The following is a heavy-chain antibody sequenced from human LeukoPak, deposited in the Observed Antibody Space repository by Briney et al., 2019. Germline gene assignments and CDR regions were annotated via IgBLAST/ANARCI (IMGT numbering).Heavy chain of an antibody. CDR1: GFTFNDYW. D-gene: IGHD3-3*01. CDR3: ARSRGGGITIFGAPRPAFDS. CDR2: IKQDGSKI. V-gene: IGHV3-7*01. Sequence: GGSLRLSCETSGFTFNDYWMSWVRQAPGKGLEWVGDIKQDGSKIGYGGSVKGRFTISRDNAKNSLYLQMNSLRAEDTAVYYCARSRGGGITIFGAPRPAFDSWGQGTLVTVSS. J-gene: IGHJ5*01.